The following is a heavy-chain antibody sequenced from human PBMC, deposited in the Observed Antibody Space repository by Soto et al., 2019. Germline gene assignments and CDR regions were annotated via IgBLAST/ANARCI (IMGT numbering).Heavy chain of an antibody. CDR1: GFSLSTSGVG. Sequence: QITLKESGPTLVKPTQTLTLTCTFSGFSLSTSGVGVGWIRQPPGKALEWLALIYWDDDKRYSPSLKSRLTITKDTSKNQVVLTMTNMDPVDTATYYCAHVYSSSWYLLGAFDIWGQGTMVTVSS. V-gene: IGHV2-5*02. J-gene: IGHJ3*02. D-gene: IGHD6-13*01. CDR2: IYWDDDK. CDR3: AHVYSSSWYLLGAFDI.